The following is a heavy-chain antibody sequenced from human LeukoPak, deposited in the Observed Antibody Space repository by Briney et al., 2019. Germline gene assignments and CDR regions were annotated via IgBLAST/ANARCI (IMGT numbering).Heavy chain of an antibody. J-gene: IGHJ4*02. CDR2: ISAYNGNT. V-gene: IGHV1-18*01. CDR3: ARTSYYYGSGSYSYTDY. CDR1: GYTFTSYG. Sequence: ASVKVSCKASGYTFTSYGISWVRQAPGQGLEWMGWISAYNGNTNYAQKFQGRVTITADESTSTAYMELSSLRSEDTAVYYCARTSYYYGSGSYSYTDYWGQGTLVTVSS. D-gene: IGHD3-10*01.